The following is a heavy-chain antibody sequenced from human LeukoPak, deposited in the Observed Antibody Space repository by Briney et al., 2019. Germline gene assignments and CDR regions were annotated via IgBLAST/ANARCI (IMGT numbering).Heavy chain of an antibody. D-gene: IGHD6-6*01. CDR1: GYSINSGFY. CDR2: IYYSGST. Sequence: PSETLSLTCTVSGYSINSGFYWGWIRQPPGKGLEWIGSIYYSGSTYYNPSLKSRVTISVDTSKNQFSLKLSSVTAADTAVYYCARGLRQLVRSWHYWGQGTLVTVSS. V-gene: IGHV4-38-2*02. CDR3: ARGLRQLVRSWHY. J-gene: IGHJ4*02.